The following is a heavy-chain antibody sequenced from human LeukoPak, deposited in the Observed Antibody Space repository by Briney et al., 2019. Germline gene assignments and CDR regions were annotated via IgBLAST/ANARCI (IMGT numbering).Heavy chain of an antibody. D-gene: IGHD2-15*01. CDR3: AKDQSCGGSCYWYFDL. CDR1: GFTFSSYA. CDR2: ITASGGST. J-gene: IGHJ2*01. V-gene: IGHV3-23*01. Sequence: GGSLRLSCTASGFTFSSYALTWVRQAPGKGLEWVSAITASGGSTYYADSVKGRFTISRDNSKNTLCLQMNSLRAEDTAIYYCAKDQSCGGSCYWYFDLWGRGTLVTVSS.